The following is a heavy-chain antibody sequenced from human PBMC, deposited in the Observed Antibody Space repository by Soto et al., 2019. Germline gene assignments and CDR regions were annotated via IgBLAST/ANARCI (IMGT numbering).Heavy chain of an antibody. CDR1: GYAFSNYG. V-gene: IGHV1-18*01. J-gene: IGHJ4*02. D-gene: IGHD6-19*01. Sequence: EASVKVSCKASGYAFSNYGISWVRQAPGQGLEWMGWIDAYSGNTKLVQKLHARVTMTTDTSTTTVYLELRSLRSDDTAVYYCAREAVAAPMDYWGQGTLVTVSS. CDR3: AREAVAAPMDY. CDR2: IDAYSGNT.